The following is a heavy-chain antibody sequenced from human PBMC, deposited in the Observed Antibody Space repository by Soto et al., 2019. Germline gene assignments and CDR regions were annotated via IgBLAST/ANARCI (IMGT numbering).Heavy chain of an antibody. CDR1: GGTFSTYA. Sequence: QVPLVQSGAEVKKPESSVKVSCKAPGGTFSTYAISWVRQAPGQGLEWMGGIIPMFGTANYEQRFQDRVTSTADESTNTVYMELSSLRYEDTAVYFWASGLQLWLRRINNGYSGWGQGTLVTVSS. J-gene: IGHJ4*02. D-gene: IGHD5-12*01. CDR2: IIPMFGTA. V-gene: IGHV1-69*12. CDR3: ASGLQLWLRRINNGYSG.